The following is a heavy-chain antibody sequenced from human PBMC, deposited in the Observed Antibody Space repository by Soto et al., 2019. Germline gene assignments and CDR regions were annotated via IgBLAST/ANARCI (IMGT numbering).Heavy chain of an antibody. CDR1: GGSISGSY. CDR2: IYYTGST. D-gene: IGHD2-15*01. J-gene: IGHJ4*02. Sequence: SQTLSLTCTVSGGSISGSYWTWIRQSPGKGMEWIGNIYYTGSTSYNASLESRVTISVDTSKNQFSLKLTSVTAADTAVYLCARGRGFCSAASCRGYFDYWGQGALVTVSS. CDR3: ARGRGFCSAASCRGYFDY. V-gene: IGHV4-59*01.